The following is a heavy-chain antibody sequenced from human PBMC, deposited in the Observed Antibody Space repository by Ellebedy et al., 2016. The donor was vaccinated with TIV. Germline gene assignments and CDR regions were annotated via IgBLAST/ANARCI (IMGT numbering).Heavy chain of an antibody. Sequence: GESLKISCAASGFTVSSNYMNWVRQAPGKGLDWVANIKEDGSQTYYVGSVKGRLTISRDNAKNSLYLQMNTLRADDTAVYYCSTERGYFTFDYWGQGSLITVSS. D-gene: IGHD3-9*01. CDR2: IKEDGSQT. V-gene: IGHV3-7*01. CDR1: GFTVSSNY. CDR3: STERGYFTFDY. J-gene: IGHJ4*02.